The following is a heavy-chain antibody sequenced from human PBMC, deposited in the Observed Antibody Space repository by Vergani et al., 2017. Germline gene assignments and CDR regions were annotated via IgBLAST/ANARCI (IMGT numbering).Heavy chain of an antibody. Sequence: QVQLQQWGAGLLKPSETLSLTCAVYGGSFSSYYWGWIRQPPGKGLEWIGSIYYSGSTYYNPSLKSRVTISVDTSKNQFSLKLSSVTAADTAVYYCARQRGPWGQGTLVTVSS. CDR3: ARQRGP. J-gene: IGHJ5*02. CDR2: IYYSGST. CDR1: GGSFSSYY. V-gene: IGHV4-34*01. D-gene: IGHD3-10*01.